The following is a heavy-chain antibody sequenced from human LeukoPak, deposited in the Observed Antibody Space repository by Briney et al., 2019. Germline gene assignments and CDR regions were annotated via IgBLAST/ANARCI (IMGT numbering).Heavy chain of an antibody. Sequence: GASLKVSCKASGYTFPSYDINWVRQATGQGLEWMAWMNPNSGNTSYAQKFQGRVTITRNTSISTAYMELSSLTSEDTAVYYCARGRITIFGVVIIAGDFDYWGQGTLVTVSS. CDR1: GYTFPSYD. D-gene: IGHD3-3*01. CDR2: MNPNSGNT. J-gene: IGHJ4*02. CDR3: ARGRITIFGVVIIAGDFDY. V-gene: IGHV1-8*03.